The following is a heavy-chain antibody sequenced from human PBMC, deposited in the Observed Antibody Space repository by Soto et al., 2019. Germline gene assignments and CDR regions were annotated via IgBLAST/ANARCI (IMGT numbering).Heavy chain of an antibody. CDR3: ARGHARLAN. V-gene: IGHV4-34*01. Sequence: RWIRQPPGKGLEWIGEINHSGFTNYNPSLTGRVTISLDTSKSQFSLKLSSLTAADTAFYFCARGHARLANWGEGTLVT. CDR2: INHSGFT. J-gene: IGHJ4*02.